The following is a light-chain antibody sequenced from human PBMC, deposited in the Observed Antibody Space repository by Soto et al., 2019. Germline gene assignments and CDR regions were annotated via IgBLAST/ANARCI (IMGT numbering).Light chain of an antibody. CDR3: AAWDDSLNGVV. V-gene: IGLV1-44*01. Sequence: QPVLTQPPSVSGTPGQRVAVSCSGSSSNIGTNTVNWYQQLPGTAPKLFIFTNNQRPSGVPDRFSGSKSGTSASLAISNLRSEDEADYYCAAWDDSLNGVVFGGGTKLTVL. CDR2: TNN. J-gene: IGLJ2*01. CDR1: SSNIGTNT.